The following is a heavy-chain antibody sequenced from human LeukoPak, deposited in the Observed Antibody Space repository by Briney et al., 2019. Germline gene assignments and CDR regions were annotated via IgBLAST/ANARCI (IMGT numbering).Heavy chain of an antibody. V-gene: IGHV4-34*01. CDR2: INHSGSI. CDR3: VRGFPYPYDSKNYHGWFDP. Sequence: SETLSLTCAVYGGSFSGYSWSWVRQPPGKGLEWIGEINHSGSINYNPSLKSRVTISEDTSKRQFSLRLSSVTAADTAVYYCVRGFPYPYDSKNYHGWFDPWGQGTLVTVSS. CDR1: GGSFSGYS. J-gene: IGHJ5*02. D-gene: IGHD3-22*01.